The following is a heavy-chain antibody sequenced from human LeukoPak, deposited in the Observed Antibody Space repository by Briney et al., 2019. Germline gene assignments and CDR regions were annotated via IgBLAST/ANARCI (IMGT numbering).Heavy chain of an antibody. CDR2: INPNSGVT. CDR1: RWIYTHYE. Sequence: ASVKVTCKASRWIYTHYELHSVRQAPGQGLEWMGWINPNSGVTNYAQKFQGRVTMTRDTSISTAYMELSRLTSDDTAVYYCASRDGPQGAFDYWGQGTLVTVSS. CDR3: ASRDGPQGAFDY. V-gene: IGHV1-2*02. D-gene: IGHD5-24*01. J-gene: IGHJ4*02.